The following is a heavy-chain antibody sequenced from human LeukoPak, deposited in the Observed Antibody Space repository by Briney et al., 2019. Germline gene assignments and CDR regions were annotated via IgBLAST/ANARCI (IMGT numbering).Heavy chain of an antibody. CDR2: ISSSSSYI. V-gene: IGHV3-21*01. Sequence: GGSLRLSCAASGFTFSSYSMNWVRQAPGKGLEWVSSISSSSSYIYYADSLKGRFTISRDNAKNSLYLQMNSLRAEDTAVYYCARGGSETYYDILTGYYRHNWFDPWGQGTLVTVSS. CDR3: ARGGSETYYDILTGYYRHNWFDP. D-gene: IGHD3-9*01. J-gene: IGHJ5*02. CDR1: GFTFSSYS.